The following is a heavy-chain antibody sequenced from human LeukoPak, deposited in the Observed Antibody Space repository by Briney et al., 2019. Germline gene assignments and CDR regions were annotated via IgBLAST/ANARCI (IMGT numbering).Heavy chain of an antibody. CDR1: GFTFSSYG. J-gene: IGHJ4*02. V-gene: IGHV3-30*03. CDR2: ISYDGSNK. D-gene: IGHD5-12*01. Sequence: GGSLRLSCAASGFTFSSYGMHWVRQAPGKGLEWVAVISYDGSNKYYADSVKGRFTISRDNSKNTLYLQMNSLRAEDTAVYYCARASKVATEFDYWGQGTLVTVSS. CDR3: ARASKVATEFDY.